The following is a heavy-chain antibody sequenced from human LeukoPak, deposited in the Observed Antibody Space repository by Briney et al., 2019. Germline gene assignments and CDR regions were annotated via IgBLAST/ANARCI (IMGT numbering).Heavy chain of an antibody. J-gene: IGHJ4*02. CDR1: GFTFDDYA. Sequence: GESLRLSCAASGFTFDDYAMHWVRQAPGKGLEWVSLISGDGGSTYYADSVKGRFTISRDNSKNPLYLQMNSLRTEDTALYYCAKDKTAAAGDNFDYWGQGTLVTVSS. D-gene: IGHD6-13*01. CDR2: ISGDGGST. V-gene: IGHV3-43*02. CDR3: AKDKTAAAGDNFDY.